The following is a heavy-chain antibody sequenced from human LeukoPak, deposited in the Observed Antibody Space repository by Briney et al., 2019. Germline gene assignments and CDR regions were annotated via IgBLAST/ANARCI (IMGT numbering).Heavy chain of an antibody. V-gene: IGHV3-20*04. CDR3: ARAYGKWNDVYFYAFDL. Sequence: GGSLRLSCAASGFDFDDYGMTWVRQAPGKGLEWVSGINWNGGIIGYADSVKGRFTVSRDNAKSSLYLQMNSLRAEDTALYYCARAYGKWNDVYFYAFDLWGQGTMVTVSS. D-gene: IGHD1-20*01. CDR2: INWNGGII. CDR1: GFDFDDYG. J-gene: IGHJ3*01.